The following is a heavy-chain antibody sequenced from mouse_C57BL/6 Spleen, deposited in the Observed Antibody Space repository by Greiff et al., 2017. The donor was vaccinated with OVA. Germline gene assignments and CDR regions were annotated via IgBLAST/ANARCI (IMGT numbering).Heavy chain of an antibody. CDR1: GYTFTSYW. D-gene: IGHD1-1*01. J-gene: IGHJ4*01. Sequence: QVQLKQPGTELVKPGASVKLSCKASGYTFTSYWMHWVKQRPGQGLEWIGNINPSNGGTNYNEKFKSKATLTVDKSSSTAYMQLSSLTSEDSAVYYCARSGYGSSYGYAMDYWGQGTSVTVSS. CDR3: ARSGYGSSYGYAMDY. CDR2: INPSNGGT. V-gene: IGHV1-53*01.